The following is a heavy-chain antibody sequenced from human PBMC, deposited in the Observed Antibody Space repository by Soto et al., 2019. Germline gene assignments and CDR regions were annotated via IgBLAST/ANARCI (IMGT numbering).Heavy chain of an antibody. D-gene: IGHD7-27*01. Sequence: QVQLQQWGAGLLKPSETLSLTCAVYGGSFRGYYWSWIRQPPGKGLEWIGDIDYSGSTNYNPSLKSRVTISIDTSKNQFSLSLSSVTAADTAIYYCARGAPGYWGQGSLVTVSS. J-gene: IGHJ4*02. CDR2: IDYSGST. CDR3: ARGAPGY. V-gene: IGHV4-34*02. CDR1: GGSFRGYY.